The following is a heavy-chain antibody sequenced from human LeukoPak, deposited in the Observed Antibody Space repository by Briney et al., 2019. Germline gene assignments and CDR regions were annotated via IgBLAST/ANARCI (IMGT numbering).Heavy chain of an antibody. J-gene: IGHJ6*02. Sequence: GASVKVSCKASGYSFTSYDINWVRQATGQGLEWMGWMNPNSGNTGYAQKFQGRVTMTRNTSISTAYMELSSLRSDDTAVYYCARDQSPQYYYGMDVWGQGTTVTVSS. CDR3: ARDQSPQYYYGMDV. CDR1: GYSFTSYD. V-gene: IGHV1-8*01. CDR2: MNPNSGNT.